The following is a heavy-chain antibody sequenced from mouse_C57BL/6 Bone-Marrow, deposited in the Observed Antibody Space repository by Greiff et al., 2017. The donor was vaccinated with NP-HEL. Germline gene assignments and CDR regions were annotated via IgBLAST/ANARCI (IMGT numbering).Heavy chain of an antibody. Sequence: EVQLVESGGGLVQPKGSLKLSCAASGFSFNTYAMNWVRQAPGKGLEWVARIRSKSNNYATYYADSVKDRFTISRDDSESMLYLQMNNLKTEDTAMYYCVLDYDGVFDYWGQGTTLTVSS. CDR2: IRSKSNNYAT. CDR3: VLDYDGVFDY. V-gene: IGHV10-1*01. J-gene: IGHJ2*01. D-gene: IGHD2-4*01. CDR1: GFSFNTYA.